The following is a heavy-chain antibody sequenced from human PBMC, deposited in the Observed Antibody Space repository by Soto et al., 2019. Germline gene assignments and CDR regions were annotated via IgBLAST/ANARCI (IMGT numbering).Heavy chain of an antibody. V-gene: IGHV4-34*01. CDR3: ARVRESGSYGYYFDY. CDR1: GGSFSGYD. J-gene: IGHJ4*02. CDR2: INHSGST. Sequence: LSLTCGVYGGSFSGYDWSWICQSPGKGLEWIGEINHSGSTNYNPSLKSRVTISVDTSKNQFSLKLSSVTAADTAVYYCARVRESGSYGYYFDYWGQGSLVTVSS. D-gene: IGHD3-16*01.